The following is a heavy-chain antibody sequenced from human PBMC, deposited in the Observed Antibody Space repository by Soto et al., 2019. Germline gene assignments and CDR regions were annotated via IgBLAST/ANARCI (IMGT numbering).Heavy chain of an antibody. CDR1: GFTFSKAW. D-gene: IGHD5-12*01. CDR2: ISYDGSNK. CDR3: ARDRRDSGYQRTYYYYGMDV. V-gene: IGHV3-30-3*01. J-gene: IGHJ6*02. Sequence: GGSLRLSCAASGFTFSKAWMTWVRQAPGKGLEWVAVISYDGSNKYYADSVKGRFTISRDNSKNTLYLQMNSLRAEDTAVYYCARDRRDSGYQRTYYYYGMDVWGQGTTVTVSS.